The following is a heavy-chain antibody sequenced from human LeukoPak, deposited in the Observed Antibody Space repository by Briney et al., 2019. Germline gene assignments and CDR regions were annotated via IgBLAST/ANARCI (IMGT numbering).Heavy chain of an antibody. CDR1: GFTFEDYD. CDR2: ISWNSDNM. CDR3: VREATVAGKLGL. J-gene: IGHJ4*02. V-gene: IGHV3-9*01. Sequence: GGSLRLSCTASGFTFEDYDMHWVRQAPGKGLEWVSRISWNSDNMGHADSVKGRFTISRDNAKNSLHLQMSSLRTEDTAFYYCVREATVAGKLGLWGQGTLVAVSS. D-gene: IGHD4-11*01.